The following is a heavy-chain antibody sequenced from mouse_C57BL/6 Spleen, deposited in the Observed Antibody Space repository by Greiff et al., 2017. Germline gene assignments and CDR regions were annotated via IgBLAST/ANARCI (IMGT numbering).Heavy chain of an antibody. CDR3: AMLSTIITTDYAMVY. Sequence: VQLQQPGAELVKPGASVKVSCKASGYTFTSYWMHWVKQRPGQGLEWIARIHPSDSDTNYNQKFKGKATLTVDKSSSTAYMQLSSLTSADSAVYYCAMLSTIITTDYAMVYWGQGTSVTVSS. D-gene: IGHD2-4*01. V-gene: IGHV1-74*01. CDR1: GYTFTSYW. CDR2: IHPSDSDT. J-gene: IGHJ4*01.